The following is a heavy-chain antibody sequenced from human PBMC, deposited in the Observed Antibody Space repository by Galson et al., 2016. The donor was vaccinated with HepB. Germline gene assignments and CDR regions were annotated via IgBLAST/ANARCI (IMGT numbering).Heavy chain of an antibody. J-gene: IGHJ4*02. Sequence: TLSLTCAVYGGSFSAYYWSCIRQPPGKGLEWIGEINHSGSTNYNPSLESRVTMSVDTSQNQFSLSLSSVTAADTAVYYCARDIISKVRGVIVSEGSDCWGPGTLVTVSS. CDR1: GGSFSAYY. D-gene: IGHD3-10*01. CDR3: ARDIISKVRGVIVSEGSDC. CDR2: INHSGST. V-gene: IGHV4-34*09.